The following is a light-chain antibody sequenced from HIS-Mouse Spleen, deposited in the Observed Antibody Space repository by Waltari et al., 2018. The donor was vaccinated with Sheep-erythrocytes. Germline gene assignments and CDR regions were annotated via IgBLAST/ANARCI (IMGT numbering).Light chain of an antibody. J-gene: IGLJ2*01. Sequence: QSALTQPASVSGSPGQSVTISCTGTSSDVGGYNHVSWYQQHPGKAPKLMIYDVSKRPSGVPDRFSGSKSGNTASLTISGLQAEDEADYYCCSYAGSYTLVFGGGTKLTVL. V-gene: IGLV2-11*01. CDR1: SSDVGGYNH. CDR3: CSYAGSYTLV. CDR2: DVS.